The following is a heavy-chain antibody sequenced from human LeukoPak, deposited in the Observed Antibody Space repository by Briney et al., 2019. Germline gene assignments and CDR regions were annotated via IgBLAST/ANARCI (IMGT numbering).Heavy chain of an antibody. CDR2: IIPIFGTA. D-gene: IGHD3-22*01. V-gene: IGHV1-69*13. CDR1: GGTFSSYA. J-gene: IGHJ4*02. Sequence: SVKVSCKASGGTFSSYAINWVRQAPGQGLEWMGGIIPIFGTANYAQKFQGRVTITADESTSTAYMELSSLRSDDTAIYYCAKDQYYYDSSGYSGFDYWGQGTLVTVSS. CDR3: AKDQYYYDSSGYSGFDY.